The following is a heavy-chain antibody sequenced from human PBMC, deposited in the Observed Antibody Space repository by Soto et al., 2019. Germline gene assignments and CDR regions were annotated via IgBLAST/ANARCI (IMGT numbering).Heavy chain of an antibody. Sequence: GGSLRLSCAASGFTFSGSAMHWVRQASGKGLEWVGRIRSKANSYATAYAASVKGRFTISRDDSKNTAYLQMNSLKTEDPAVYYCTRVIEDIVVVPADDAFDIWGQGTMVTVSS. CDR3: TRVIEDIVVVPADDAFDI. CDR2: IRSKANSYAT. D-gene: IGHD2-2*01. CDR1: GFTFSGSA. J-gene: IGHJ3*02. V-gene: IGHV3-73*01.